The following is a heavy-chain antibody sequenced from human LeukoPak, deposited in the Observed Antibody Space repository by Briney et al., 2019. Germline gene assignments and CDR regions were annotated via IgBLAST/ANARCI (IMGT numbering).Heavy chain of an antibody. Sequence: GGSLRLSCVASGFTFSSYWISWVRQAPGKGLEWVANMKQDGNEKFYVDSVKGRFTISRDNAKNSLYLQMNSLRAEDTAVYYCARETYYYGSGSYPYYFDYWGQGTLVTVSS. V-gene: IGHV3-7*01. CDR1: GFTFSSYW. J-gene: IGHJ4*02. D-gene: IGHD3-10*01. CDR2: MKQDGNEK. CDR3: ARETYYYGSGSYPYYFDY.